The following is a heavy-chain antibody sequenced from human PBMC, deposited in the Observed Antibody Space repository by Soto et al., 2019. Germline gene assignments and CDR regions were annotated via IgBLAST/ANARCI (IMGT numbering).Heavy chain of an antibody. CDR3: ARGFDSSGYYYYYFDY. D-gene: IGHD3-22*01. CDR2: IWYDGSNK. CDR1: GFTFSSYG. V-gene: IGHV3-33*01. J-gene: IGHJ4*02. Sequence: ESGGGVVQPGRSLRLSCAASGFTFSSYGMHWVRQAPGKGLEWVAVIWYDGSNKYYADSVKGRFTISRDNSKNTLYLQMNSLRAEDTAVYYCARGFDSSGYYYYYFDYWGQGTLVTVSS.